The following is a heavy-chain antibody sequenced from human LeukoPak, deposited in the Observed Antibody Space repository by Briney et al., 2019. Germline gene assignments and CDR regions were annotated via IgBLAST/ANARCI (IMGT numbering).Heavy chain of an antibody. CDR3: AKDRERFGYGDYGNFDY. CDR1: GFTFSSYG. J-gene: IGHJ4*02. CDR2: ISNDGSNK. V-gene: IGHV3-30*18. Sequence: GGSLRLSCEGSGFTFSSYGMHWVRQAPGKGLEWVAVISNDGSNKYYADSVKGRFTISRDNSKNTLYLQMNSLRAEDTAVYYCAKDRERFGYGDYGNFDYWGQGTLVIVSS. D-gene: IGHD4-17*01.